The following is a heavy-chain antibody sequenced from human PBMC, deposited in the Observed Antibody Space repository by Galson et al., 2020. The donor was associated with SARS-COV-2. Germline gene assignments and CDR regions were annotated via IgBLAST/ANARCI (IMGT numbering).Heavy chain of an antibody. CDR1: GGSISSGGYS. CDR2: IYHSGST. CDR3: AKAVLTTVVTGLLHYGMDV. D-gene: IGHD4-17*01. J-gene: IGHJ6*02. Sequence: SETLSLTCAVSGGSISSGGYSWSWIRRPPGKGLEWIGYIYHSGSTHYNPSLKSRVTISVDRSKNQFSLNLSSVTAADTAVYYCAKAVLTTVVTGLLHYGMDVWGQGTTVTVSS. V-gene: IGHV4-30-2*01.